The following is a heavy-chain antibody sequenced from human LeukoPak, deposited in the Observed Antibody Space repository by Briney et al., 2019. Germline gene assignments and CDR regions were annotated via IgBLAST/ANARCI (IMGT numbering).Heavy chain of an antibody. V-gene: IGHV4-34*01. Sequence: SETLSLTCAVYGGSFSGYYWSWIRQPPGKGLEWMGEINHSGSTNYNPSLKSRVTISVDTSKNQFSLKLSSVTAADTAVYYCARQNIAAAGFYYYGMDVWGQGTTVTVSS. D-gene: IGHD6-13*01. CDR3: ARQNIAAAGFYYYGMDV. CDR2: INHSGST. CDR1: GGSFSGYY. J-gene: IGHJ6*02.